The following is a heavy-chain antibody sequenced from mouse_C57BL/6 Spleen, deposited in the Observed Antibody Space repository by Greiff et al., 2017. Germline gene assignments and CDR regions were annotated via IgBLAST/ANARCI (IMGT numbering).Heavy chain of an antibody. Sequence: QVQLQQSGPGLVQPSQSLSITCTVSGFSLTSYGVHWVRQPPGKGLEWLGVIWSGGSTDYNAAFISRLSISKDNSKSQVFFKMNSLQADDTAIYYCAKKGVYSTTVVATDAMDYWGQGTSVTVSS. V-gene: IGHV2-4*01. D-gene: IGHD1-1*01. CDR1: GFSLTSYG. CDR2: IWSGGST. CDR3: AKKGVYSTTVVATDAMDY. J-gene: IGHJ4*01.